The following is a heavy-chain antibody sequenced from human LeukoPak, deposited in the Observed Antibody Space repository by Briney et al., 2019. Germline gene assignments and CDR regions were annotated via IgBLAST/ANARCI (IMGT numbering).Heavy chain of an antibody. V-gene: IGHV1-69*04. CDR1: GGTFSSYA. CDR3: ATLVDTAMDFIDY. Sequence: SVKVSCKASGGTFSSYAMSWVRQAPGQGLEWMGRIIPIFGIANYAQKFQGRVTITADKSTSTAYMELSSLRSEDTAVYYCATLVDTAMDFIDYWGQGTLVTVSS. J-gene: IGHJ4*02. CDR2: IIPIFGIA. D-gene: IGHD5-18*01.